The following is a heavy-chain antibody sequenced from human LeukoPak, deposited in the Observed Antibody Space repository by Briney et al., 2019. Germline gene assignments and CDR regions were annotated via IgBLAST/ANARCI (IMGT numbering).Heavy chain of an antibody. D-gene: IGHD6-13*01. V-gene: IGHV4-4*08. CDR1: GGSISSYY. CDR2: IHTTGST. Sequence: SETLSLTCTVSGGSISSYYWSWIRQPPGKGLEWIGHIHTTGSTNCNPSLKSRVTTSLDTSKNQFSLKLNSVTAADTAIYYCARGSVSSSRFSWFDPWGQGTLVTVSS. J-gene: IGHJ5*02. CDR3: ARGSVSSSRFSWFDP.